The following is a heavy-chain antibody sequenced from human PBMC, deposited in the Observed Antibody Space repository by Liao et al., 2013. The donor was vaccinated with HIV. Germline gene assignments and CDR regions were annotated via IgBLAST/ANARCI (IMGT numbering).Heavy chain of an antibody. J-gene: IGHJ4*02. CDR1: GGSFSGYY. V-gene: IGHV4-34*01. D-gene: IGHD3-3*01. Sequence: QVQLQPWGAGLLKPSETLSLTCAVYGGSFSGYYWSWIRQPPGKGLEWIGEINDSGSSNYNPALKSRVTISVDTSKNQLSLKVSSVTAADTAVYYCARGPYNDFWSGFGSWGQGTLVTVSS. CDR3: ARGPYNDFWSGFGS. CDR2: INDSGSS.